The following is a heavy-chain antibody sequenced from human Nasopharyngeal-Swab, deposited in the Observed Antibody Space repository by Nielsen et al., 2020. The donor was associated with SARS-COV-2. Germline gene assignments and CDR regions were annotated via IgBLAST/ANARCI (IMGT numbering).Heavy chain of an antibody. CDR2: MHTSTTT. J-gene: IGHJ6*02. CDR3: ARMIFGVANAGIDV. Sequence: WIRQPPGKGLEWIGRMHTSTTTSYNPSLKSRVTISVDKSKNQFSLKLSSVTAADTAVYYCARMIFGVANAGIDVWGQGATVTASS. D-gene: IGHD3-3*01. V-gene: IGHV4-61*02.